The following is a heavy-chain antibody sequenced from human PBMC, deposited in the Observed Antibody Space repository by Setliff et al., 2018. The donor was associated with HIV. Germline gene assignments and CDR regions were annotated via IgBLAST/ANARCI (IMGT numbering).Heavy chain of an antibody. D-gene: IGHD2-15*01. J-gene: IGHJ6*03. V-gene: IGHV1-18*01. CDR3: ARGAWPIGSHPYYYYMDV. CDR2: ISAYNGNT. Sequence: ASVKVSCKASGYTFITYGISWVRQAPGHGLEWMGWISAYNGNTKYAQKLQGRVTMTTDTSTSTAYMEVRSLRSDDTAVYYCARGAWPIGSHPYYYYMDVWGKGTTVTVSS. CDR1: GYTFITYG.